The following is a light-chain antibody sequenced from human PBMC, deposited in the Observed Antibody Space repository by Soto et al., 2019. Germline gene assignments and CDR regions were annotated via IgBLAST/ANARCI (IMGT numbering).Light chain of an antibody. CDR1: SSDVGAYNY. Sequence: QSALTQPASVSGSPGRSIAISCTGTSSDVGAYNYVSWYQQHPGKVPKLMMYEVSNRPSGVSNRFSGSKSGNTASLTISGLQAQDEADYYCRSYTTSSTLVFGGGTKLTVL. J-gene: IGLJ3*02. CDR3: RSYTTSSTLV. CDR2: EVS. V-gene: IGLV2-14*01.